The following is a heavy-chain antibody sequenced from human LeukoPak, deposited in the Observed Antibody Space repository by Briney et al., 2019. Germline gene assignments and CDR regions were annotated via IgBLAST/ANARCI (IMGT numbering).Heavy chain of an antibody. V-gene: IGHV4-30-4*01. CDR3: ASSRLDSSGYFLDY. D-gene: IGHD3-22*01. CDR1: GGSISSGDYY. Sequence: SETLSLTCTVSGGSISSGDYYWSWIRQPPGKGLEWIGYIYYSGSTYYNLSLKSRVTISVDTSKNQFSLKLSSVTAADTAVYYCASSRLDSSGYFLDYWGQGTLVTVSS. J-gene: IGHJ4*02. CDR2: IYYSGST.